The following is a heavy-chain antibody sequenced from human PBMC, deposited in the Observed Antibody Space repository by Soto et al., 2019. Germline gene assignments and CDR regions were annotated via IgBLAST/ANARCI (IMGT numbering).Heavy chain of an antibody. CDR1: GGTFSSYA. CDR3: AGVLRWLVGSWYFDL. J-gene: IGHJ2*01. Sequence: QVQLVQSGAEVKKPGSSVKVSCKASGGTFSSYAISWVRQAPGQGLEWMGGIIPIFGTSNYAQKFQGRVTITADESTSTAYVELSSLISEDTAVYFCAGVLRWLVGSWYFDLWGPGTLVTVSS. D-gene: IGHD6-19*01. V-gene: IGHV1-69*12. CDR2: IIPIFGTS.